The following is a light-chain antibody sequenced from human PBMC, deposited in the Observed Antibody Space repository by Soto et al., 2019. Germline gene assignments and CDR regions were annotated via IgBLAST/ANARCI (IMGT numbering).Light chain of an antibody. CDR2: SSD. V-gene: IGLV1-47*02. CDR1: SSNIGSNH. Sequence: QSVLTQPPSTSGTPGQRVTISCSGSSSNIGSNHVYWYQQFPGMAPKLLMYSSDHRPTGVPDRFSGSKSGNSASLAISGLRSDDEADYYCSARDDSLSGVVFGGGTQLTVL. CDR3: SARDDSLSGVV. J-gene: IGLJ2*01.